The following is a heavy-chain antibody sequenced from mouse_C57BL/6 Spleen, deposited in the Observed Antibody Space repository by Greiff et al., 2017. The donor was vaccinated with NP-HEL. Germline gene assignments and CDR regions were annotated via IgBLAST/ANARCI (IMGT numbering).Heavy chain of an antibody. Sequence: VQLQQPGAELVMPGASVKLSCKASGYTFTSYWMHWVKQRPGQGLEWIGEIDPSDSYTNYNQTFKGKSTLTVDKSSSTAYMQLSSLTSEDSAVYYCARWGTTDWYFDVWGTGTTVTVAS. CDR3: ARWGTTDWYFDV. CDR1: GYTFTSYW. V-gene: IGHV1-69*01. CDR2: IDPSDSYT. D-gene: IGHD1-1*01. J-gene: IGHJ1*03.